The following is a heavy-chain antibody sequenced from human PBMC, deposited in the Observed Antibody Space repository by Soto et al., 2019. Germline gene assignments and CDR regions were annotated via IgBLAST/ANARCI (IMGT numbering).Heavy chain of an antibody. CDR2: INQSGST. V-gene: IGHV4-34*01. D-gene: IGHD3-10*02. CDR1: CESLSAYY. Sequence: SETLSLTCAVYCESLSAYYWTWIRQPPGEGLEWIGEINQSGSTNYNPSLKSRVTMSADTSKKHFSLKVTSVTAADTAVYYCARGTVYVPFLFPCLDVWGQGTTVTVSS. CDR3: ARGTVYVPFLFPCLDV. J-gene: IGHJ6*02.